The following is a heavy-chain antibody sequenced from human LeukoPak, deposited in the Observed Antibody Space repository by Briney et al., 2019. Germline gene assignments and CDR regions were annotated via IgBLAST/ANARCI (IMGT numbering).Heavy chain of an antibody. Sequence: GGSLRLSCAASGFTFSSYAMSWVRQAPGKGLEWVSVISGSAGTTYYADSVKGRFTISRDNAKNSLYLQMNSLSAEDTAVYYCARDANKAMTTSGWYGTLDYWGQGALVTVSS. D-gene: IGHD6-19*01. CDR1: GFTFSSYA. J-gene: IGHJ4*02. CDR2: ISGSAGTT. CDR3: ARDANKAMTTSGWYGTLDY. V-gene: IGHV3-23*01.